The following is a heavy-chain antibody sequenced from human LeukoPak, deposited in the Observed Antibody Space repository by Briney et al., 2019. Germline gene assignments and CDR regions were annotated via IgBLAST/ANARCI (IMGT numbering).Heavy chain of an antibody. D-gene: IGHD5-18*01. V-gene: IGHV3-30-3*01. CDR1: GFTVSSNY. CDR2: ISYDGSNK. Sequence: GGSLRLSCAASGFTVSSNYMSWVRQAPGKGLEWVAVISYDGSNKYYADSVKGRFTISRDNSKNTLYLQMNSLRAEDTAVYYCARDQYTAMVLYYFDYWGQGTLVTVSA. CDR3: ARDQYTAMVLYYFDY. J-gene: IGHJ4*02.